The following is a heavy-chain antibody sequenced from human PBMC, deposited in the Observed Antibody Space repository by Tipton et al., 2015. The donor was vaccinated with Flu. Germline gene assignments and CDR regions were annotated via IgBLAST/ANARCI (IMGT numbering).Heavy chain of an antibody. J-gene: IGHJ5*02. Sequence: LRLSCTVSGGSISSYYWSWIRQPPGKGLEWIGTVSRTGSTIYNPSLKSRVTISIDTSKNQFSLNMRSVTAADMAVYYCARRDYSNYVSDPKSWFDPWGQGTLVAVSS. CDR3: ARRDYSNYVSDPKSWFDP. CDR2: VSRTGST. V-gene: IGHV4-59*08. D-gene: IGHD4-11*01. CDR1: GGSISSYY.